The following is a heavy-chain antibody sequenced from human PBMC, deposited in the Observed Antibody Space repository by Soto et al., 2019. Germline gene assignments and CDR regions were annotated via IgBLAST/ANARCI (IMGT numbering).Heavy chain of an antibody. V-gene: IGHV3-30*18. Sequence: GGSLRLSCAASGFTFSSYGIHWVRQAPGKGLEWVAVISYDGSNKYYADSVKGRFTISRDNSKNTLYLQMNSLRAEDTAVYYCAKSLSTDSSSCPFDYWGQGTLVTVSS. J-gene: IGHJ4*02. D-gene: IGHD6-13*01. CDR2: ISYDGSNK. CDR3: AKSLSTDSSSCPFDY. CDR1: GFTFSSYG.